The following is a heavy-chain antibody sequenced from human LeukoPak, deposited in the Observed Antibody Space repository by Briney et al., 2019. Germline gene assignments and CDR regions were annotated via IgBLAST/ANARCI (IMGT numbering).Heavy chain of an antibody. V-gene: IGHV3-23*01. CDR1: GFTFSSYA. CDR2: ISGSGGST. Sequence: PGASLRLSCAASGFTFSSYAMSWVRQAPGKGLEWVSAISGSGGSTYYADSVKGRFTISRDNSKNTLYLQVNSLRAEDTAVYYCAKDTGYCSGGSCYVSWFDPWGQGTLVTVSS. D-gene: IGHD2-15*01. CDR3: AKDTGYCSGGSCYVSWFDP. J-gene: IGHJ5*02.